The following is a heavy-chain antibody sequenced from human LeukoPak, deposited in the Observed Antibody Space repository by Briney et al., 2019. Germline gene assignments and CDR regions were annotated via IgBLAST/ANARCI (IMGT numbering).Heavy chain of an antibody. Sequence: SETLSLTCTVSGDSIGGSVDYWVWIRQPPGKGLEWIGSIFYSGRTYYNPSLKSRVTISVDTSKNQFSLKLTSVTAADTAVYYCARQAGSGGCLDYWGQGTLVTVSS. CDR1: GDSIGGSVDY. CDR3: ARQAGSGGCLDY. V-gene: IGHV4-39*01. CDR2: IFYSGRT. D-gene: IGHD3-10*01. J-gene: IGHJ4*02.